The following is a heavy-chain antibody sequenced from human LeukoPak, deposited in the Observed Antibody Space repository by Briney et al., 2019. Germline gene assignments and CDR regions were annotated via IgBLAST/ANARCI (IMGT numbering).Heavy chain of an antibody. D-gene: IGHD2-2*02. J-gene: IGHJ6*02. CDR1: GYTFTGYH. CDR2: IGAYNGNT. Sequence: ASVKVSCKASGYTFTGYHMHWVRQAPGQGLEWMGWIGAYNGNTKYAQNLQGRVTMTTDISTSTAYMELRSLRSDDTAVYYCARPGADCGSAGCYTYPYYGLDVWGQGTTVTVSS. CDR3: ARPGADCGSAGCYTYPYYGLDV. V-gene: IGHV1-18*04.